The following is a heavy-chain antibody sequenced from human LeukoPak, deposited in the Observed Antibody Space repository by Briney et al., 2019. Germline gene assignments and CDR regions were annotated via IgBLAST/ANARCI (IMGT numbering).Heavy chain of an antibody. CDR1: GYTFTVYY. J-gene: IGHJ4*02. CDR3: ARDGRYYDRMGY. CDR2: VIPNSGGT. Sequence: ASVKVSCKASGYTFTVYYIHWLRQAPGQSLEWMGWVIPNSGGTNYAQKLQGRVTMTTDTSTSTAYMELRSLRSDDTAVYYCARDGRYYDRMGYWGQGTLVTVSS. D-gene: IGHD3-22*01. V-gene: IGHV1-2*02.